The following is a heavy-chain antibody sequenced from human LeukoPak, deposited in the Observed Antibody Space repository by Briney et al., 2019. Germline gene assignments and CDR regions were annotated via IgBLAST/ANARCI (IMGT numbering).Heavy chain of an antibody. CDR1: GYSFTTYW. V-gene: IGHV5-51*01. J-gene: IGHJ4*02. Sequence: GESLKISCKGSGYSFTTYWIGWVRQMPGKGLEWMGIIYPGDSDTRYSPSFQGQVTISADKSISTAYLQWSSLKASDTAMYYRARPYSGSYSSFDYWGQGTLVTVSS. D-gene: IGHD1-26*01. CDR2: IYPGDSDT. CDR3: ARPYSGSYSSFDY.